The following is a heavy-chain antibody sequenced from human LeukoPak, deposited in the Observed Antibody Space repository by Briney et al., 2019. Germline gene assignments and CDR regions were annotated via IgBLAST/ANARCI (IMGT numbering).Heavy chain of an antibody. CDR3: ARGPWHGYDLDY. D-gene: IGHD5-12*01. CDR2: IYSRGNT. J-gene: IGHJ4*02. CDR1: GASISSSSSY. Sequence: PSETLSLTCSVSGASISSSSSYWGWIRQPPGKGLEWLGNIYSRGNTYYKPSLRSRVTISIDTSKNQFSLRLTSVTAADTAVYYCARGPWHGYDLDYWGQGTLVTVSS. V-gene: IGHV4-39*07.